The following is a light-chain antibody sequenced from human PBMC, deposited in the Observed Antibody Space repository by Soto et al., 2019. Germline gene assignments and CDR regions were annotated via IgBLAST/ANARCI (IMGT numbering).Light chain of an antibody. V-gene: IGKV3-11*01. CDR2: DVS. Sequence: EIVMTQSPGTLSVSPGERVTLSCRAAQGVTTNFAWYQQKSGQSPRLLIYDVSIRATGVPARFSGTGSETDFTLTISSLEPEDFAVYYCQQRSNWPPINFGQGTRLEIK. CDR3: QQRSNWPPIN. CDR1: QGVTTN. J-gene: IGKJ5*01.